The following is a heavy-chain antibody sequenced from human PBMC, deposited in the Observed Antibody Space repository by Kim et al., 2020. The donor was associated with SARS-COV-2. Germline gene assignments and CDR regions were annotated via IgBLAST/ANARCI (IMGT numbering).Heavy chain of an antibody. D-gene: IGHD6-13*01. Sequence: GGSLRLSCAAYGFTFSDYVMTWVRQAPGKGLEWVSAISGYSGNTYYADSVKGRFTVSRDNSKNSLYLQMNSLRAEDTAVYYCARDSGFSTSWTDYWGQGTLVTVSS. V-gene: IGHV3-23*01. CDR3: ARDSGFSTSWTDY. CDR1: GFTFSDYV. J-gene: IGHJ4*02. CDR2: ISGYSGNT.